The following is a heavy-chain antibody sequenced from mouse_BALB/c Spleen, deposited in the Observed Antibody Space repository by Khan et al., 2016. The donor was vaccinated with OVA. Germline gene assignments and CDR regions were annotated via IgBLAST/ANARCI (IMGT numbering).Heavy chain of an antibody. J-gene: IGHJ2*01. CDR3: ARNRNGYFDY. Sequence: QVQLQQSGPGLVQPSQSLSITCTVSGFSLTSYGVHWVRQSPGKGLEWLGMIWSSGSTDYNATFISRLSISKDNSKSQVFFKMNSLQANDTAIYYWARNRNGYFDYWGQGTTLTVAS. CDR1: GFSLTSYG. D-gene: IGHD1-1*02. CDR2: IWSSGST. V-gene: IGHV2-2*02.